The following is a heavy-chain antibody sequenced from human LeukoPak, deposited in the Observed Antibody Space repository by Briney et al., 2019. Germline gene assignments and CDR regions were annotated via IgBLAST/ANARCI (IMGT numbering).Heavy chain of an antibody. Sequence: GGSLRLSCAASGFTFSSDAMSWVRQAPGKGLEWVSAISGSGGSTYYADSVKGRFTISRDNSKTTLFLHMNGLRAEDTAVYYCAKDPDCTSGVCYTFFDYWGQGTLVTVSS. CDR1: GFTFSSDA. J-gene: IGHJ4*02. D-gene: IGHD2-8*01. CDR3: AKDPDCTSGVCYTFFDY. V-gene: IGHV3-23*01. CDR2: ISGSGGST.